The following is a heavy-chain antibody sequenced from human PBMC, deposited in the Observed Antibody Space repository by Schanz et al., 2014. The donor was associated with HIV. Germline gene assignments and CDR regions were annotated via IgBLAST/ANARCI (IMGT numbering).Heavy chain of an antibody. D-gene: IGHD2-2*01. V-gene: IGHV1-8*01. CDR1: GYTFTSYD. Sequence: QVQLVQFGAEVKKPGASVKVSCKASGYTFTSYDINWVRQATGQGLEWMGWMNPNSGNTGYAQKFQGRVTMTRNTSISTAYMELSSLRSEDTAVYYCARDLSLASSTPTLAFDIWGQGTMVTVSS. CDR3: ARDLSLASSTPTLAFDI. CDR2: MNPNSGNT. J-gene: IGHJ3*02.